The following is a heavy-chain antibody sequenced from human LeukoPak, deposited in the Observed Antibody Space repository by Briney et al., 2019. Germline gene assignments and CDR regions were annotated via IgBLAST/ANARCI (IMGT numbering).Heavy chain of an antibody. D-gene: IGHD3-22*01. Sequence: SVRVSCKASGGTFSSYAITWVRQAPGQGLEWMGGIIPIFGTANYAQKFQGRVTITTDESTSTAYMELSSLRSEDTAVYYCAGRTHYYDSSGYFLWGQGTLVTVSS. V-gene: IGHV1-69*05. CDR1: GGTFSSYA. CDR2: IIPIFGTA. CDR3: AGRTHYYDSSGYFL. J-gene: IGHJ4*02.